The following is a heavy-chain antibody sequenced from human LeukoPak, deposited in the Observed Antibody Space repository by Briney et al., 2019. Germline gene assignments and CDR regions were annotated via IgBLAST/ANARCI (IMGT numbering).Heavy chain of an antibody. CDR1: GFTFSSYS. CDR3: ARIGSGWYYGDY. CDR2: ISSSSSYI. D-gene: IGHD6-19*01. J-gene: IGHJ4*02. Sequence: GGSLRLSCAASGFTFSSYSMNWVRQAPGKGLEWVSSISSSSSYIYYADSVKGRFTISRDNAKNSLYLQMNSLRAEDTAVYYCARIGSGWYYGDYWGQGTLVTVSS. V-gene: IGHV3-21*01.